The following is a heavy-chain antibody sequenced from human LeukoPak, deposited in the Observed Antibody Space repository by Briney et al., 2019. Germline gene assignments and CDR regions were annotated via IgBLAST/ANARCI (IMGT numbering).Heavy chain of an antibody. CDR3: ATGSGGSSYYYYYGMDV. V-gene: IGHV3-7*01. J-gene: IGHJ6*02. CDR2: IKQDGSEK. D-gene: IGHD2-15*01. CDR1: GFTFSSYG. Sequence: GGSLRLSSAASGFTFSSYGMHWVRQAPGKGLEWVANIKQDGSEKYYVDSVKGRFTISRDNAKNSLYLQMNSLRAEDTAVYYCATGSGGSSYYYYYGMDVWGQGTTVTVSS.